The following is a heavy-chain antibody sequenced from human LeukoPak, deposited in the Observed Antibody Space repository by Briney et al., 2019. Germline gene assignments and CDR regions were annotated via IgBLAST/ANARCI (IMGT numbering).Heavy chain of an antibody. J-gene: IGHJ4*02. CDR2: IYPGDSDT. D-gene: IGHD6-25*01. Sequence: GESLKISCKGSGYSFTNYWIGWVRQIPGTGMEWMGIIYPGDSDTIYNPSFQGQVTISVDKSITTAYLQWSSLKASDTATYYCARSFRGSGWYIDNWGQGTLVTVSS. CDR3: ARSFRGSGWYIDN. V-gene: IGHV5-51*01. CDR1: GYSFTNYW.